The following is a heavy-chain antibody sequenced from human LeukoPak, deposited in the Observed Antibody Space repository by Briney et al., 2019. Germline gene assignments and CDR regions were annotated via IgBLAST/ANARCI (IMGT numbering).Heavy chain of an antibody. D-gene: IGHD6-13*01. CDR3: ARDVGITVADSFDP. J-gene: IGHJ5*02. CDR2: IHIYRGNT. Sequence: ASVKVSCKASGYSSTNYGISWVRQAPGQGLEWMGWIHIYRGNTNYAQKFQGRVTMTTDTSTSTVYMEVRGLRSDDTAMYYCARDVGITVADSFDPWGQGTLLTVSS. CDR1: GYSSTNYG. V-gene: IGHV1-18*01.